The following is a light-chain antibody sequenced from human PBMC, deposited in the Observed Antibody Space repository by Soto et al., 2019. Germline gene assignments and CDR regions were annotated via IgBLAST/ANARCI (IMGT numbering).Light chain of an antibody. V-gene: IGLV6-57*01. J-gene: IGLJ3*02. Sequence: NFMLTQPHSVSESPGKTVTISCTHSSGSIASNYVQWYQQRPGSSPTTIIYEDDQRPSGVPDRFSGSIDSSSNSASLTISGLKTEDEADYYCQSYDDGIWVFGGGTKLTVL. CDR1: SGSIASNY. CDR3: QSYDDGIWV. CDR2: EDD.